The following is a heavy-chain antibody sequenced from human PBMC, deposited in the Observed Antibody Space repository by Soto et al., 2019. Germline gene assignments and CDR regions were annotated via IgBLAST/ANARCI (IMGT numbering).Heavy chain of an antibody. V-gene: IGHV3-23*01. CDR1: GFAFSTYT. Sequence: PGGSLRLSYAASGFAFSTYTMNWVRQAPGKGLEWIAGIFPGGSTYYANSVKGRFTISRDRSQSSVFLQMSSLRDEDTAVYYCAKDRQPDGIWTFDFWGQGTLVTVSS. D-gene: IGHD3-9*01. CDR3: AKDRQPDGIWTFDF. CDR2: IFPGGST. J-gene: IGHJ4*02.